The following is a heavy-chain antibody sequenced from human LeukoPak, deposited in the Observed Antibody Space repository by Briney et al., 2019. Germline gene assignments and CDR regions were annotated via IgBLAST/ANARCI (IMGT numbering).Heavy chain of an antibody. Sequence: ASVKVSCKASGYTFCSYGINCLRQAPGQGLEWMGWINAYNGDTKYAQNLQGRVTMSTDTSTSTGYMELRSLRFDDTAVYYCARSRFSDYWGQGTLVTVSS. D-gene: IGHD3-3*01. V-gene: IGHV1-18*01. CDR2: INAYNGDT. J-gene: IGHJ4*02. CDR3: ARSRFSDY. CDR1: GYTFCSYG.